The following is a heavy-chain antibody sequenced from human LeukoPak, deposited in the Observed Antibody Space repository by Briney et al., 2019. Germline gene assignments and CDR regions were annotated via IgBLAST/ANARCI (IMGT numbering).Heavy chain of an antibody. Sequence: GASVKVSCKASGYTFTTYTISWVRQAPGQGLEWMGWIRPNNGNTNYAQKLQGRVSMTTDTSTSTAYMELRSLRSDDTAAYYCAREEGAPIAAANVWGLGTMVTVSS. V-gene: IGHV1-18*01. J-gene: IGHJ3*01. D-gene: IGHD6-13*01. CDR2: IRPNNGNT. CDR1: GYTFTTYT. CDR3: AREEGAPIAAANV.